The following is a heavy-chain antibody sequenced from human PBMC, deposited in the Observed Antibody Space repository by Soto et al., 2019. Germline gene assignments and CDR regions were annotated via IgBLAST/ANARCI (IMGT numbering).Heavy chain of an antibody. J-gene: IGHJ6*02. Sequence: GACLRLSCAAPGFTFSSYAMHWVRQAPGKGLEWVAVISYDGSNKYYADSVKGRFTISRDNSKNTLYLQMNSLRAEDTAVYYCARETYYDFWSGPYYGMDVWGQGT. D-gene: IGHD3-3*01. CDR2: ISYDGSNK. CDR3: ARETYYDFWSGPYYGMDV. CDR1: GFTFSSYA. V-gene: IGHV3-30-3*01.